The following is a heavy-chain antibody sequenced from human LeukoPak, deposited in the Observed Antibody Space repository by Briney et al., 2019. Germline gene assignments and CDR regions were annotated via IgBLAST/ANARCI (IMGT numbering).Heavy chain of an antibody. D-gene: IGHD3-10*01. CDR3: AAGSYSFYYMGV. Sequence: SETLSLTCTVSGGSISSSSYYWGWIRQPPGKGLEWIGSIYYSGSTNYNPSLKSRVTISVDTSKNQFSLKLSSVTAADTAVYYCAAGSYSFYYMGVWGKGTTVIISS. J-gene: IGHJ6*03. V-gene: IGHV4-39*07. CDR2: IYYSGST. CDR1: GGSISSSSYY.